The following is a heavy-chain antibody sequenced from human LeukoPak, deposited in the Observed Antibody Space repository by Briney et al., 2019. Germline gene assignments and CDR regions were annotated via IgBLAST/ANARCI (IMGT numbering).Heavy chain of an antibody. V-gene: IGHV3-7*01. CDR3: ARDYPYYDFWSGYGPTAYVDY. J-gene: IGHJ4*02. CDR2: IKQDGSEK. CDR1: GFTFSSYW. Sequence: PGGSLRLSCAASGFTFSSYWISWVRQAPGKGLEWVANIKQDGSEKYYVDSVKGRFTISSDNAKNSLYLQMNSLRAEDTAVYYCARDYPYYDFWSGYGPTAYVDYWGQGTLVTVSS. D-gene: IGHD3-3*01.